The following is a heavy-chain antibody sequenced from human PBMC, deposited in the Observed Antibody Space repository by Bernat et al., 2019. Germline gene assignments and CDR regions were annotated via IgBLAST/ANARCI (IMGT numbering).Heavy chain of an antibody. CDR2: IWYDGSNK. J-gene: IGHJ4*02. D-gene: IGHD6-19*01. V-gene: IGHV3-33*08. Sequence: VQLVESGGGLVQPGGSLRLSCAASGFTVSSNYMSWVRQAPGKGLEWVAVIWYDGSNKYYADSVKGRFTISRDNSKNTLYLQMNSLRAEDTAVYYCAREPYSSGPFDYWGQGTLVTVSS. CDR3: AREPYSSGPFDY. CDR1: GFTVSSNY.